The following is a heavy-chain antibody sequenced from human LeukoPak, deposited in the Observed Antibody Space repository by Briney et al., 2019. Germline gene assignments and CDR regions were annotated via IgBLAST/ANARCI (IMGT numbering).Heavy chain of an antibody. CDR1: GFTFSTYW. Sequence: AGVSLRLSCSASGFTFSTYWMSWVRQAPGNGLEWVANIKEDGSEKNYADPVKGRITISRDNAKNSLYLQMNSLRAEDTAVYYCARGYTCGYWGQGTLSLSPQ. CDR3: ARGYTCGY. J-gene: IGHJ4*02. V-gene: IGHV3-7*04. CDR2: IKEDGSEK. D-gene: IGHD5-18*01.